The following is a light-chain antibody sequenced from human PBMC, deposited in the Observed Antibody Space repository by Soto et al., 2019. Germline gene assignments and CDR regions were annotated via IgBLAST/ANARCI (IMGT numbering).Light chain of an antibody. J-gene: IGKJ1*01. Sequence: MPLMPSPSNPNTRRGASVTICCRASQSFSNWLAWYQQKPGIAPQILIYDASNLESGVPSRFSGFGSETEFTLTISSLQPDDFATYYCQPYKSFPWTFGQASKVDI. CDR1: QSFSNW. CDR3: QPYKSFPWT. V-gene: IGKV1-5*01. CDR2: DAS.